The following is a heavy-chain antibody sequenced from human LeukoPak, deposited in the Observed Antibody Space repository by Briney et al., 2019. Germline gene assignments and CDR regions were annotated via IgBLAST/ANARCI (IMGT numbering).Heavy chain of an antibody. CDR1: GGSFSGYY. CDR2: INHSGST. J-gene: IGHJ4*02. V-gene: IGHV4-34*01. Sequence: PSETLSLTCAVYGGSFSGYYWSWIRQPPGKGLEWIGEINHSGSTNYNPSLKSRVTISVDTSKNQFSLKLSSVTAADTAVYYCARGGYFDYWGQGTLGTVSS. CDR3: ARGGYFDY.